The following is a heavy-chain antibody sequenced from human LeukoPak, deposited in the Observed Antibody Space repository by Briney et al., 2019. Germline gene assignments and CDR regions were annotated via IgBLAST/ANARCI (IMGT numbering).Heavy chain of an antibody. J-gene: IGHJ4*02. Sequence: PGRSLRLSCSTAGFTFSNSVIHWVGQAPGKGLEWVAVTSYDGNNQYYADSVKGRCTISRDDSKNTVYLQMNSLRPDDTAVYYCARSPNYYYFDSWGQGTPVTVSS. D-gene: IGHD5-24*01. V-gene: IGHV3-30*04. CDR1: GFTFSNSV. CDR3: ARSPNYYYFDS. CDR2: TSYDGNNQ.